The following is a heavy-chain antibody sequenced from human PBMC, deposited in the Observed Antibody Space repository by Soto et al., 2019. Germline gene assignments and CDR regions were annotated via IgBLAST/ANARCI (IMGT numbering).Heavy chain of an antibody. J-gene: IGHJ6*02. Sequence: DSVKVSCKASGYTFTGYYIHWVRQAPGQGLEWMGWINPNSGDTNYAQKFQGRVTMTRDTSISTAYVELGSLRSDDAAVYYCARGGRVVRVTEDYYFYGVDVWGHGTTVTVAS. CDR2: INPNSGDT. CDR3: ARGGRVVRVTEDYYFYGVDV. CDR1: GYTFTGYY. D-gene: IGHD2-21*02. V-gene: IGHV1-2*02.